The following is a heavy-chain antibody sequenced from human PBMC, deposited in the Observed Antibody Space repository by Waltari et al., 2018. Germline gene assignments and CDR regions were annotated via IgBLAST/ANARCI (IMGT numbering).Heavy chain of an antibody. CDR1: GGSIRSYY. Sequence: QVQLQESGPGLVKPSETLSLTCTVSGGSIRSYYWSWIRQPPGKGLEWIGYIYYSGSTNYNPSLKSRVTISVDTSKNQFSLKLSSVTAADTAVYYCARRLPYYYYMDVWGKGTTVTVSS. V-gene: IGHV4-59*01. CDR3: ARRLPYYYYMDV. J-gene: IGHJ6*03. CDR2: IYYSGST.